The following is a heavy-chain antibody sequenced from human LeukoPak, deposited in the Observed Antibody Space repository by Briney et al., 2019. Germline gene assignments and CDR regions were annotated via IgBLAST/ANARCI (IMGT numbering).Heavy chain of an antibody. V-gene: IGHV3-7*01. Sequence: GGSLRLSCAASGFTFSNFWMNWVRQAPGKGLEWVANIKQDGSEKYYVGSVKGRFTISRDNAKNSLYLQMNSLRAEDTAVYYCAKIRRHIVVVSAARDYWGQGTLVTVSS. J-gene: IGHJ4*02. D-gene: IGHD2-2*01. CDR3: AKIRRHIVVVSAARDY. CDR2: IKQDGSEK. CDR1: GFTFSNFW.